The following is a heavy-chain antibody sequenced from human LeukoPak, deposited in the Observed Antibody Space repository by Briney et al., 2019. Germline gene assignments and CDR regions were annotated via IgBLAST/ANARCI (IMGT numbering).Heavy chain of an antibody. J-gene: IGHJ4*02. CDR1: GFLFSTSW. V-gene: IGHV3-7*03. CDR2: IKQDGSDK. Sequence: GGSLRLSCGASGFLFSTSWMTWVRQAPGKGLEWVANIKQDGSDKYYMDSVKGRFTISRDNAKNSLYLQMNSLRAEDTAVYYCAKDSGWFRFDYWGQGTLVTVSS. CDR3: AKDSGWFRFDY. D-gene: IGHD6-13*01.